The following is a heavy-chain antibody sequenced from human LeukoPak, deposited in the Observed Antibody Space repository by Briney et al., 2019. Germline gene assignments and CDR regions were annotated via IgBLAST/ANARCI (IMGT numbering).Heavy chain of an antibody. CDR3: TTEPRWFDF. CDR1: GFTFSSYG. CDR2: TQSDEGYI. Sequence: GGSLRLSCAASGFTFSSYGMHWVRQAPSKGLEWVAFTQSDEGYINYADSVKGRFIISRDNSKNTLYLQMNSLRAEDTAIYYCTTEPRWFDFWGQGTLVTVSS. V-gene: IGHV3-30*02. J-gene: IGHJ4*02.